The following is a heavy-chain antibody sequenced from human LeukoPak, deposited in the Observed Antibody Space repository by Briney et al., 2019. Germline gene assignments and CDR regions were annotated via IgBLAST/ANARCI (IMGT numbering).Heavy chain of an antibody. CDR2: IYTSGST. V-gene: IGHV4-4*07. D-gene: IGHD6-6*01. CDR3: AYSSSPYGMDV. Sequence: KSSETLSLTCTVSGGSISSYYWSWIRQPAGKGLEWIGRIYTSGSTNYNPSLKSRVTISVDTSKNQFSLKLSSVTAADTAVYYCAYSSSPYGMDVWGQGTTVTVSS. J-gene: IGHJ6*02. CDR1: GGSISSYY.